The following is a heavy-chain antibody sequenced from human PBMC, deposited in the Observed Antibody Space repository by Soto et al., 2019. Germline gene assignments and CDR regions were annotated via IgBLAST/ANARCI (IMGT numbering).Heavy chain of an antibody. V-gene: IGHV1-69*13. J-gene: IGHJ4*02. CDR2: IIPIFGTA. Sequence: ASVKVSCKASGGTFSSYAISWVRQAPGQGLEWMGGIIPIFGTANYAQKFQGRVTITADESTSTAYMELSSLRSEDTAVYYCARDMGYYGSGSYYNLYYFDYWGQGTLVTVSS. D-gene: IGHD3-10*01. CDR1: GGTFSSYA. CDR3: ARDMGYYGSGSYYNLYYFDY.